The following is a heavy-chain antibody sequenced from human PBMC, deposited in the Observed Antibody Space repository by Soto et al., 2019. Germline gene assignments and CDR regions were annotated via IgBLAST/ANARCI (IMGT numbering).Heavy chain of an antibody. J-gene: IGHJ4*02. D-gene: IGHD3-10*01. CDR3: ARDKMIDDFGLGSFDY. V-gene: IGHV1-18*04. Sequence: EASVKVSCKASGYTFTSFGVSWLRQAPGQGPEWMGWISGYNGKTKYTQKVQGRVTLTTDTSTATAYMELRSLRSDGAAVYFCARDKMIDDFGLGSFDYWGQGTVVTVSS. CDR2: ISGYNGKT. CDR1: GYTFTSFG.